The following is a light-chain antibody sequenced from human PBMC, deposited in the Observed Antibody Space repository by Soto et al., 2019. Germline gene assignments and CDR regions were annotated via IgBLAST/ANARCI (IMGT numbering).Light chain of an antibody. Sequence: EIVLTQSPATLSLSPGERATLSCRASQSVSSYLAWYQQKPGQAPRLLIYDASNRATGIPARFSGSGSGTDFTLTISSLEPEDFAVYYCQQRQNWPPLTFGGGSVVEIK. CDR3: QQRQNWPPLT. V-gene: IGKV3-11*01. CDR2: DAS. J-gene: IGKJ4*01. CDR1: QSVSSY.